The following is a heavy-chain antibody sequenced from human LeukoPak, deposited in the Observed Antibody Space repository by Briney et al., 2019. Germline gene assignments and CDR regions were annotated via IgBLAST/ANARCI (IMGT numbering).Heavy chain of an antibody. Sequence: GSLRLSCEASGLTFSIYSMTWVRRAPGKGLEWVSFIDTSSTTMYYTDSVKGRFTISRDNAKNSLYLQMNSLKVEDTAIYYCARDNWVDCWGQGTLVTVSS. V-gene: IGHV3-48*04. CDR2: IDTSSTTM. CDR3: ARDNWVDC. J-gene: IGHJ5*01. CDR1: GLTFSIYS.